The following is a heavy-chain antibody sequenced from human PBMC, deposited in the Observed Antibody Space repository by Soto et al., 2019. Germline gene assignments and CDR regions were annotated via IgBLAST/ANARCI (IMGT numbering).Heavy chain of an antibody. J-gene: IGHJ6*01. Sequence: PEGALRLSWAASGFTFSNAWMSYVRQAPGKGPEWVGRIKSKTDGGTTDYAAPVTGRFTRSREDSKNTQKQQMNSLKTEDTALYYCTTEDRSDYYYYGMDVWGKGTKVT. D-gene: IGHD3-22*01. CDR1: GFTFSNAW. CDR3: TTEDRSDYYYYGMDV. CDR2: IKSKTDGGTT. V-gene: IGHV3-15*01.